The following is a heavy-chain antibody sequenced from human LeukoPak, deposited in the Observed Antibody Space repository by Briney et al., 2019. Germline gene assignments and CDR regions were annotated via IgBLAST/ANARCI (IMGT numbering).Heavy chain of an antibody. Sequence: GGSLRLSWLDSGFTFSSYAMSWVRQVPAKGLEWVSGISDTGDSTYYADSVKGRFTISRDNSRNTLYLQMNSLRVEDTAIYYCASRQGLGWHYVNWGQGTLVTVSS. CDR2: ISDTGDST. D-gene: IGHD3-10*02. CDR1: GFTFSSYA. V-gene: IGHV3-23*01. CDR3: ASRQGLGWHYVN. J-gene: IGHJ4*02.